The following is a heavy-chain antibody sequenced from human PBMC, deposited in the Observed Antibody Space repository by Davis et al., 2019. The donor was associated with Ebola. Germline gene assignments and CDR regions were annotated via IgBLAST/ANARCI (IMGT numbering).Heavy chain of an antibody. Sequence: LRLSCAVSGGSISSGGYSWSWIRQPPGKGLEWIGYIYHSGSTYYNPSLKSRVTISVDRSKNQFSLKLSSVTAADTAVYYCARREGSAFWTTHAFDIWGQGTMVTVSS. D-gene: IGHD3/OR15-3a*01. CDR3: ARREGSAFWTTHAFDI. J-gene: IGHJ3*02. CDR1: GGSISSGGYS. V-gene: IGHV4-30-2*01. CDR2: IYHSGST.